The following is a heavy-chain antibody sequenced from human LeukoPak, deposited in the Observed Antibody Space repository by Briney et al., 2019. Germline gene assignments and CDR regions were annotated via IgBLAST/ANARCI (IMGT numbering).Heavy chain of an antibody. D-gene: IGHD5-18*01. J-gene: IGHJ3*02. CDR1: GFTFGTYA. CDR2: ISGSGGST. CDR3: ARDGYSFSFDI. Sequence: GGSLRLSCAASGFTFGTYAMSWVRQAPGKGLEWISAISGSGGSTYYADSVKGRFTISRDNSKNTLYLQMNSLRAEDTAVYYCARDGYSFSFDIWGQGTMVTVSS. V-gene: IGHV3-23*01.